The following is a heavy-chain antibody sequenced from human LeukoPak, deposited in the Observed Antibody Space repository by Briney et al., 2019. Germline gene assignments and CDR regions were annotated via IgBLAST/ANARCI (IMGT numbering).Heavy chain of an antibody. CDR3: ARDNFPSLVVVAANNWFDP. J-gene: IGHJ5*02. V-gene: IGHV3-33*01. D-gene: IGHD2-15*01. CDR1: GFTFSSYG. Sequence: GGSLRLSCAASGFTFSSYGMHWVRQAPGKGLEWVAVIWYDGSNKYYADSVKGRFTISRDNSKNTLYLQMNSLRAEDTAVYYCARDNFPSLVVVAANNWFDPWGQGTLVTVSS. CDR2: IWYDGSNK.